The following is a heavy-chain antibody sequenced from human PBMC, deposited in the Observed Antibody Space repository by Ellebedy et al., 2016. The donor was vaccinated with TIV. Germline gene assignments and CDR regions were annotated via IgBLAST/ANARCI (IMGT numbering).Heavy chain of an antibody. J-gene: IGHJ4*02. CDR3: TTDIVVDGLFDY. Sequence: PGGSLRLSCAASGFTFSNDWMNWVRQAPGKGLEWVGRIKSKTDGGTTDYAAPVKGRFTISRDDSTNTLYLQMNSLKTEGTAVYYCTTDIVVDGLFDYWGQGTLVTVSS. D-gene: IGHD2-15*01. CDR2: IKSKTDGGTT. V-gene: IGHV3-15*07. CDR1: GFTFSNDW.